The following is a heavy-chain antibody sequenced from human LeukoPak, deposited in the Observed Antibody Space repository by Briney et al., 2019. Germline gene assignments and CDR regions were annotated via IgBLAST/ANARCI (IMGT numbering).Heavy chain of an antibody. V-gene: IGHV3-21*01. D-gene: IGHD3-10*01. Sequence: GGSLRLSCAASGFTFSNYNMNWVRQAPGKGLEWVSSISSSSSYIYYADSVKGRFTISRDNAKNSLYLQMNSLRAEDTAVYYCARERAWFGENDAFDIWGRGTMVTVSS. J-gene: IGHJ3*02. CDR2: ISSSSSYI. CDR1: GFTFSNYN. CDR3: ARERAWFGENDAFDI.